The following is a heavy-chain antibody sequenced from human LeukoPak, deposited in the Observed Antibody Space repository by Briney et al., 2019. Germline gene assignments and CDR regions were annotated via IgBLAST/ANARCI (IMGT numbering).Heavy chain of an antibody. CDR3: AKASDYYGSGRSYY. D-gene: IGHD3-10*01. CDR2: ISGSGGST. J-gene: IGHJ4*02. V-gene: IGHV3-23*01. CDR1: GFTFSSYA. Sequence: GGSLRLSCAASGFTFSSYAMSWVRQAPGKGLEWVSAISGSGGSTYYADSVKGRFTISRDNSKNTLYLQMNSLRAEDTAVYYCAKASDYYGSGRSYYWGQGTLVTVSS.